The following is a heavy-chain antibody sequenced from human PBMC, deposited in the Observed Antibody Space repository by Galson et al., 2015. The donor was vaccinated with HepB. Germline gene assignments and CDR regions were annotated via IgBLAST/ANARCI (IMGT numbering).Heavy chain of an antibody. V-gene: IGHV3-23*01. D-gene: IGHD6-19*01. CDR2: ISGRGGGI. CDR3: AKGASSGWYAEYFQH. J-gene: IGHJ1*01. CDR1: GFTFSSYA. Sequence: SLRLSCAASGFTFSSYAMSWVRQAPGKGLEWVSAISGRGGGIYYADSVKGRFTISRDNSKNTLYLQMNSLRAEDTAVYYCAKGASSGWYAEYFQHWGQGTLVTVSS.